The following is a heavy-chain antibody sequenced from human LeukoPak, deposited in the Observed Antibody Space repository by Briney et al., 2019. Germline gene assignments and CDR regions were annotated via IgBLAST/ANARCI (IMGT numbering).Heavy chain of an antibody. J-gene: IGHJ4*02. V-gene: IGHV1-46*01. CDR1: GYTFTSYY. CDR3: ARDGYYYGSGSYYKVDFDY. CDR2: INPSGGST. D-gene: IGHD3-10*01. Sequence: ASVKVSCKASGYTFTSYYMHWVRQAPGQGLEWMGIINPSGGSTSYAQKFQGRVTMTRDMSTSTVYMELNSLRAEDTAVYYCARDGYYYGSGSYYKVDFDYWGQGTLVTVSS.